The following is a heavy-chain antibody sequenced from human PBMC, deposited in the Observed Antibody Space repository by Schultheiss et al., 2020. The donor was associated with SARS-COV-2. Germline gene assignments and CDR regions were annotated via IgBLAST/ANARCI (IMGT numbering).Heavy chain of an antibody. CDR1: GGSISRSNYY. J-gene: IGHJ4*02. D-gene: IGHD5-24*01. CDR2: IYYSGST. V-gene: IGHV4-39*01. CDR3: ARSPTITKAGDFYYFDY. Sequence: SETLSLTCTVSGGSISRSNYYWGWIRQPPGKGLEWIGTIYYSGSTYYNPSLKSRVTISVDTSKNQFSLKLNSVTAADTAVYYCARSPTITKAGDFYYFDYWGQGTLVTVSS.